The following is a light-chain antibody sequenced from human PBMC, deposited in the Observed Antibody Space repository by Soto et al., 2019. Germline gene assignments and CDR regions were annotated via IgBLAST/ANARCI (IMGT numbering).Light chain of an antibody. V-gene: IGLV1-40*01. J-gene: IGLJ2*01. Sequence: QSVLTQPPSVSGAPGQRVTISCTGSGSNIGAGYDVHWYQHRPGTAPKLLVFGDSHRPSGVPDRFSGSKSGTSASLAITGLQAEDEADYYCSSYTSSSSVVFGGGTKVTVL. CDR2: GDS. CDR3: SSYTSSSSVV. CDR1: GSNIGAGYD.